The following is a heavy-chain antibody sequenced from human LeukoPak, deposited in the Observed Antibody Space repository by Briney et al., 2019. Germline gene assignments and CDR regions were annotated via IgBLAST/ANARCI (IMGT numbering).Heavy chain of an antibody. CDR1: GGSISSGGYS. V-gene: IGHV4-30-2*01. D-gene: IGHD4-17*01. CDR2: IYHSGST. J-gene: IGHJ4*02. Sequence: SETLSLTCAVSGGSISSGGYSWSWIRQPPGKGLEWIGYIYHSGSTYYNPSLKSRVTISVDRSKNQFSLKLNSVTAADTAVYYCARDRYGDHTYFDYWGQGTLVTVSS. CDR3: ARDRYGDHTYFDY.